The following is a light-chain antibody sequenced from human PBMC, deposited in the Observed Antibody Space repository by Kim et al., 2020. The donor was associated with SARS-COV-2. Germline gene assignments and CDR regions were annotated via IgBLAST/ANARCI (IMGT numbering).Light chain of an antibody. V-gene: IGKV3-20*01. CDR1: QSVSSY. CDR3: QQYDSSPWT. Sequence: LSPGESATLACRSSQSVSSYLAWYHQKPGHAPRLLIYGASSRATGIPDRFSGSVSGTDFTLTISRLEPEDFAVYYCQQYDSSPWTFGQGTKVDIK. J-gene: IGKJ1*01. CDR2: GAS.